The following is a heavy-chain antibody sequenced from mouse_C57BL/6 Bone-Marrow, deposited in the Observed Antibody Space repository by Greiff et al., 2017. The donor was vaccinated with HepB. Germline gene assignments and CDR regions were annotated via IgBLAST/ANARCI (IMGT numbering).Heavy chain of an antibody. CDR3: AKEAWFAY. V-gene: IGHV5-9*01. CDR2: ISGGGGNT. CDR1: GFTFSSYT. Sequence: DVMLVESGGGLVKPGGSLKLSCAASGFTFSSYTMSWVRQTPEKRLEWVATISGGGGNTYYPDSVKGRFTISRDNAKNTLYLQMSSLRSEDTALYYCAKEAWFAYWGQGTLVTVSA. J-gene: IGHJ3*01.